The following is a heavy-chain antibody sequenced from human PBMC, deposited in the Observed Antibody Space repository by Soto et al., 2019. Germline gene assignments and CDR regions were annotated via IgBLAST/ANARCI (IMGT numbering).Heavy chain of an antibody. D-gene: IGHD6-19*01. CDR3: AKGTEQWSAFDI. Sequence: GGSLRLSCGASGFTFRSYAMSWVRQAPGKGLEWVSAISGSGGTTYYADSVKGRFTISRDNSKNTLYLQMNGLRAEDTAVYYCAKGTEQWSAFDIWGQGTMVTVSS. J-gene: IGHJ3*02. CDR2: ISGSGGTT. CDR1: GFTFRSYA. V-gene: IGHV3-23*01.